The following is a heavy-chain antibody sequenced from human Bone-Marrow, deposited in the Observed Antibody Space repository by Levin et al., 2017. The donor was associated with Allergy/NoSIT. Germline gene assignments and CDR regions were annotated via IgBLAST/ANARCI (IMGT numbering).Heavy chain of an antibody. J-gene: IGHJ6*02. CDR1: GFTFSSYA. CDR3: ARDIHPTYYYDSSYYGMDV. V-gene: IGHV3-30*04. Sequence: PGGSLRLSCAASGFTFSSYAMHWVRQAPGKGLEWVAVISYDGSNKYYADSVKGRFTISRDNSKNTLYLQMNSLRAEDTAVYYCARDIHPTYYYDSSYYGMDVWGQGTTVTVSS. CDR2: ISYDGSNK. D-gene: IGHD3-22*01.